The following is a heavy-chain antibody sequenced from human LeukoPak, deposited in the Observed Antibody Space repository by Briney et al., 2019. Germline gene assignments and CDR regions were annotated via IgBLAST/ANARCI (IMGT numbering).Heavy chain of an antibody. CDR3: VKEYHSRGFGAYFDY. J-gene: IGHJ4*02. CDR1: KFTFSHYG. D-gene: IGHD3-3*01. V-gene: IGHV3-30*18. CDR2: ISSDGSIK. Sequence: GGSLRLSCTASKFTFSHYGMQWVRQAPGKGLEWVAVISSDGSIKVYADSVKGRFTLSRDNSINTVDLQMNSLRAEDTAVYYCVKEYHSRGFGAYFDYWGQGTLVTFSS.